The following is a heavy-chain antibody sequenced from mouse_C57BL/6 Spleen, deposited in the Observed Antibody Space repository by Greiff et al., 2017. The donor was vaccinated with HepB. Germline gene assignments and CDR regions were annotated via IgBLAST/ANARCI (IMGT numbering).Heavy chain of an antibody. Sequence: EVKVVESGPELVKPGASVKMSCKASGYTFTDYNMHWVKQSHGKSLEWIGYINPNNGGTSYNQKFKGKATLTVNKSSSTAYMELRSLTSEDSAVYYCAPSYDYDWAFDDWGQGTTLTVSS. J-gene: IGHJ2*01. CDR3: APSYDYDWAFDD. CDR1: GYTFTDYN. CDR2: INPNNGGT. D-gene: IGHD2-4*01. V-gene: IGHV1-22*01.